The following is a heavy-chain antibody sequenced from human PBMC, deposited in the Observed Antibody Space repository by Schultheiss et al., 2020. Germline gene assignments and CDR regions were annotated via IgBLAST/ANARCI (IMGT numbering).Heavy chain of an antibody. CDR2: ISSSSSYI. CDR1: GFSFSSYA. D-gene: IGHD2-2*02. J-gene: IGHJ6*03. Sequence: GGSLRLSCAASGFSFSSYAMTWVRQAPGKGLQWVSSISSSSSYIYYADSVKGRFTISRDNAKNSLYLQMNSLRAEDTAVYYCARGRCSSTSCYIQGYYYYYMDVWGKGTTVNGYS. CDR3: ARGRCSSTSCYIQGYYYYYMDV. V-gene: IGHV3-21*01.